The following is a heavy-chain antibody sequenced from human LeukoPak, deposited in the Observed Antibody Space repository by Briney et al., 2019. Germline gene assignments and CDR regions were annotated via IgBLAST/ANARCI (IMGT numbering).Heavy chain of an antibody. Sequence: GSLRLSCAASGFTFSGYAMSWVRQAPGKGLEWVSAIRGSGDSTYYADSVKGRFTISRDNSKNTLYLQVSSLRAEDTAVYYCAKDTYYDFWSGFFDWGQGTMVTVSS. CDR2: IRGSGDST. CDR3: AKDTYYDFWSGFFD. J-gene: IGHJ3*01. D-gene: IGHD3-3*01. V-gene: IGHV3-23*01. CDR1: GFTFSGYA.